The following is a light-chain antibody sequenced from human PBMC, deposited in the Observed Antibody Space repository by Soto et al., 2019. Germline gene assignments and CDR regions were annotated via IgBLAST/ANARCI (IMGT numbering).Light chain of an antibody. J-gene: IGKJ1*01. CDR2: GAS. CDR1: QSVSSSY. Sequence: EIVLTQSPGTLSLSPGERATLSCSASQSVSSSYLAWYQQKPGQAPRLLIYGASSRATGIPDRFSGSGSGKDFTLTISRLEPEDFAVYYCQQYGSLWTFGQGTKVEIK. CDR3: QQYGSLWT. V-gene: IGKV3-20*01.